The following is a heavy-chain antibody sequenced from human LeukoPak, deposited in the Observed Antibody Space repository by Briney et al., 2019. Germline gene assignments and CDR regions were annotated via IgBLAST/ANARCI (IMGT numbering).Heavy chain of an antibody. CDR1: GFTFSEYW. D-gene: IGHD1-14*01. V-gene: IGHV3-7*01. CDR3: ARAGIGGSFDN. J-gene: IGHJ4*02. Sequence: PGGSLRLSCAASGFTFSEYWISWVRQAPGKGLEWVAYLNQDGREKSYVDSVKGRFSISRDNGKNSMDLQLNSLRVEDTAVYYCARAGIGGSFDNWGQGTLVTVSS. CDR2: LNQDGREK.